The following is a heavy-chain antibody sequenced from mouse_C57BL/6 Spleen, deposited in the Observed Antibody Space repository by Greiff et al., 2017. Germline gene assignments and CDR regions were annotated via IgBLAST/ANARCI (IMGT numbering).Heavy chain of an antibody. CDR2: INPSSGYT. D-gene: IGHD1-1*01. V-gene: IGHV1-7*01. Sequence: QVQLQQSGAELAKPGASVKLSCKASGYTFTSYWLHWVKQRPGQGLEWIGYINPSSGYTKYNQKFKDKATLSADKSSGTAHMQLSSLTYEDSAVYYCAKGGLYYGSSHYFDYWGQGTTLTVSS. CDR1: GYTFTSYW. J-gene: IGHJ2*01. CDR3: AKGGLYYGSSHYFDY.